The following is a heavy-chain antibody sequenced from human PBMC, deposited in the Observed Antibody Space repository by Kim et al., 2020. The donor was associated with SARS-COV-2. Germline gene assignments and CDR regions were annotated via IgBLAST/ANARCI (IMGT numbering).Heavy chain of an antibody. CDR2: IWYDGSNK. CDR3: ARDAEWELPRGFDY. V-gene: IGHV3-33*01. CDR1: GFTFSSYG. J-gene: IGHJ4*02. D-gene: IGHD1-26*01. Sequence: GGSLRLSCAASGFTFSSYGMHWVRQAPGKGLEWVAVIWYDGSNKYYADSVKGRFTISRDNSKNTLYLQMNSLRAEDTAVYYCARDAEWELPRGFDYWGQGTLVTVSS.